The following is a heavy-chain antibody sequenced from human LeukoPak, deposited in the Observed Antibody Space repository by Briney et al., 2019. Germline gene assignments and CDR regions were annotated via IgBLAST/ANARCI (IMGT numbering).Heavy chain of an antibody. CDR2: ISGSGGST. CDR3: AKCGGGSSGWPYFDY. D-gene: IGHD6-19*01. J-gene: IGHJ4*02. Sequence: GGSLRLSCAASGFTFSSYAISWVRQAPGKGLEWVSAISGSGGSTYYADSVKGRFTISRDNSKNTLYLQMNSLRAEDTAVYYCAKCGGGSSGWPYFDYRGQGTLVTVSS. V-gene: IGHV3-23*01. CDR1: GFTFSSYA.